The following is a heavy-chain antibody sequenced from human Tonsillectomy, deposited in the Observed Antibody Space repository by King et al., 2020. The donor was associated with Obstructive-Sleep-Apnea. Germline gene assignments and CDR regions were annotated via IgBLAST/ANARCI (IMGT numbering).Heavy chain of an antibody. CDR1: GFTFRSYS. CDR2: AAKDASIK. J-gene: IGHJ4*02. CDR3: ARDGGVGFGEFPFDY. D-gene: IGHD3-10*01. V-gene: IGHV3-30*15. Sequence: VQLVESGGGVVQPGRSLRLSCAASGFTFRSYSIHWVRQAPGQGLEWVALAAKDASIKYYAQSVQGRFTISRDNYKNTLYLQMSSLRAEDTAVYYCARDGGVGFGEFPFDYWGQGTRVTVSS.